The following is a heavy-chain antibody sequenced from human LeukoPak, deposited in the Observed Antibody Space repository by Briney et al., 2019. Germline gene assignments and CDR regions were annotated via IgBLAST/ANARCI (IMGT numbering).Heavy chain of an antibody. J-gene: IGHJ4*02. Sequence: SETLSLTCAVYGGSFTDYYWNWIRQSPEKGLEWIGEINHSGNTNYNPSLESRVAISVDTSNKQFSLKLSSVTAADTAVYYCARSSGWPDYWGQGTLVTVSS. D-gene: IGHD6-19*01. CDR3: ARSSGWPDY. CDR1: GGSFTDYY. CDR2: INHSGNT. V-gene: IGHV4-34*01.